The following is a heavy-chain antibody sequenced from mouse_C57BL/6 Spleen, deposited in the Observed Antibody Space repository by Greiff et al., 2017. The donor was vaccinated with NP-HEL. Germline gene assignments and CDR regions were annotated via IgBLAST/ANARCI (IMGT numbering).Heavy chain of an antibody. CDR2: IFPGSGST. D-gene: IGHD1-1*01. J-gene: IGHJ3*01. V-gene: IGHV1-75*01. CDR1: GYTFTDYY. Sequence: VQLQQSGPELVKPGASVKISCKASGYTFTDYYINWVKQRPGQGLEWIGWIFPGSGSTYYNEKFKGKATLTVDKSSSTAYMLLSSLTSEDSAVYFWARGNYGSSSAWFAYWGQGTLVTVSA. CDR3: ARGNYGSSSAWFAY.